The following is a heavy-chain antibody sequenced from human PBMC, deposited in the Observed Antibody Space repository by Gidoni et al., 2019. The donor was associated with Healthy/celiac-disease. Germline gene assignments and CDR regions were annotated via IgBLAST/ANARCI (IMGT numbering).Heavy chain of an antibody. CDR2: IIPIFGTA. CDR1: GGTFSSYA. V-gene: IGHV1-69*06. D-gene: IGHD3-10*01. Sequence: QVQLVQSGAEVKKPGSSVKVSCKASGGTFSSYAISWVRQAPGQGLEWMGWIIPIFGTANYAQKFQGRVTITADKSTSTADMERSSLRSEDTAVYYCARDDPEYYYGSGIGNDAFDIWGQGTMVTVSS. J-gene: IGHJ3*02. CDR3: ARDDPEYYYGSGIGNDAFDI.